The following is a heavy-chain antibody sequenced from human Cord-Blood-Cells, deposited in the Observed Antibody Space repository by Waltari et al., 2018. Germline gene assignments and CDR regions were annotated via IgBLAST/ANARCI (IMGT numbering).Heavy chain of an antibody. CDR2: INQSGRT. J-gene: IGHJ3*02. D-gene: IGHD2-2*01. CDR3: ASNAVVVPAAIPAAFDI. CDR1: GGSFSGYY. Sequence: QVQLQQWGAGLLKPSETLSLTCAVYGGSFSGYYCSWIRQPPGKGLEWIGEINQSGRTKYNPSLKSRVTISVDTSKNQFSLKLSSVTAADTAVYYCASNAVVVPAAIPAAFDIWGQGTMVTVSS. V-gene: IGHV4-34*01.